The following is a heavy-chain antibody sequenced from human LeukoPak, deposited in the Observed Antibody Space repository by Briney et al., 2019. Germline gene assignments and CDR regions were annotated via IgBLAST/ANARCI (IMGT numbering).Heavy chain of an antibody. V-gene: IGHV3-30*18. CDR3: AKDMGYCSSTSCPLDY. D-gene: IGHD2-2*01. CDR2: ISYDGSNE. CDR1: GFTFSSYG. J-gene: IGHJ4*02. Sequence: GGSLRLSCAASGFTFSSYGMHWVRQAPGKGLEWVAVISYDGSNEYYADSVKGRFTISRDNSKNTLYLQMNSLRAEDTAVYYCAKDMGYCSSTSCPLDYWGQGTLVTVSS.